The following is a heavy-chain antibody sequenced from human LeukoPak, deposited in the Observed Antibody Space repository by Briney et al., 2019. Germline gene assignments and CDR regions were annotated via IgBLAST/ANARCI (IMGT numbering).Heavy chain of an antibody. CDR2: ISSSSSTI. CDR3: ARDLHPSGWSYRGDYYFDY. J-gene: IGHJ4*02. V-gene: IGHV3-48*02. D-gene: IGHD6-19*01. CDR1: GFTFSSYS. Sequence: GGSLRLSCAASGFTFSSYSMNWVRQAPGKGLEWVSYISSSSSTIYYADSVKGRFTISRDNAKNSLYLQMNSLRDEDTAVNYCARDLHPSGWSYRGDYYFDYWGQGTLVTVSS.